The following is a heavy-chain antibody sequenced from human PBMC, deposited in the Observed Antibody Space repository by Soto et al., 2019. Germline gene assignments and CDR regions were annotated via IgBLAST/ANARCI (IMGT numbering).Heavy chain of an antibody. CDR3: ARGPPGTQRYFQH. CDR2: INHSGST. V-gene: IGHV4-34*01. CDR1: GGSFSGYY. J-gene: IGHJ1*01. D-gene: IGHD1-1*01. Sequence: SETLSLTCAVYGGSFSGYYWSWIRQPPGKGLEWIGEINHSGSTNYNPSLKSRVTISVDTSKNQFSLKLSSVTAADTAVYYCARGPPGTQRYFQHWGQGTLVTVSS.